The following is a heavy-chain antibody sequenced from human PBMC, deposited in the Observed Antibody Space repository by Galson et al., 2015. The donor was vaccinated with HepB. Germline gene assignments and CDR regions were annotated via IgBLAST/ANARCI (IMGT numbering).Heavy chain of an antibody. CDR3: ARVSSITMVRGVIIKGWFDP. Sequence: SVKVSCKASGYTFTSYYMHWVRQAPGQGLEWMGIINPSGGSTSYAQKFQGRVTMTRDTSTSTVYMELSSLRSEDTAVYYCARVSSITMVRGVIIKGWFDPWGQGTLVTVSS. CDR1: GYTFTSYY. D-gene: IGHD3-10*01. V-gene: IGHV1-46*01. J-gene: IGHJ5*02. CDR2: INPSGGST.